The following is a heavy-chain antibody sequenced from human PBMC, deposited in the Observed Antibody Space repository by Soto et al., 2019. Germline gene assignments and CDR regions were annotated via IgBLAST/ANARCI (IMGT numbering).Heavy chain of an antibody. D-gene: IGHD2-15*01. CDR1: GGSISSSSYY. CDR3: ARLIVVVVAATRGWFDP. J-gene: IGHJ5*02. CDR2: IYYSGST. V-gene: IGHV4-39*01. Sequence: SETLSLTCTVSGGSISSSSYYWGWIRQPPGKGLEWIGSIYYSGSTYYNPSLKSRVTISVDTSKNQFSRKLSSVTAADTAVYYCARLIVVVVAATRGWFDPWGQGTLVTVSS.